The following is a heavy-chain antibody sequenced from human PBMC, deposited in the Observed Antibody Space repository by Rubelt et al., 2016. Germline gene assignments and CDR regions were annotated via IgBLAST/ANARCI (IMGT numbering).Heavy chain of an antibody. CDR1: S. V-gene: IGHV1-24*01. Sequence: SMHWVRQAPGKGLEWMGGFDPEDGETIYAQKFQGRVTMTEDTSTDTAYMELSSLRSEDTAVYYCATVGLYYYGSGSYYRGNWFDPWGQGTLVTVSS. D-gene: IGHD3-10*01. J-gene: IGHJ5*02. CDR2: FDPEDGET. CDR3: ATVGLYYYGSGSYYRGNWFDP.